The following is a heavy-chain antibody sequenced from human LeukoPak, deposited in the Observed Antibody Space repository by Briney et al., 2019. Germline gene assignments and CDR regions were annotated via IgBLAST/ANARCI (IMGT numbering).Heavy chain of an antibody. CDR2: IKQGGSEK. CDR3: AKGYIIAGRQWYLDL. Sequence: GGSLRLSCAASGFTFSAYWMSWVRQAPGKGLEWVANIKQGGSEKYYVDSVKGRFTISRDNAKDSLYLQMNSLRAEDAAVYYCAKGYIIAGRQWYLDLWGRGTLVGVSS. V-gene: IGHV3-7*01. D-gene: IGHD6-13*01. J-gene: IGHJ2*01. CDR1: GFTFSAYW.